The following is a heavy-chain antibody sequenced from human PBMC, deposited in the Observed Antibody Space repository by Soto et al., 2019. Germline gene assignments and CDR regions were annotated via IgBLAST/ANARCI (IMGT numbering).Heavy chain of an antibody. D-gene: IGHD2-21*02. CDR1: GGTFSSYA. CDR2: IIPIFGTA. Sequence: GASVKVSCKASGGTFSSYAISWVRQAPGQGLEWMGGIIPIFGTANYAQKFQGRVTITADESTSTAYMELSSLRSEDTAVYYCARFDTPDGGNSEVPYWGQGTLVTVSS. V-gene: IGHV1-69*13. CDR3: ARFDTPDGGNSEVPY. J-gene: IGHJ4*02.